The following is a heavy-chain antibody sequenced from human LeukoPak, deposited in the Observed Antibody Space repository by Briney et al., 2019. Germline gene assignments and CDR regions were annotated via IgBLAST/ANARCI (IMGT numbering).Heavy chain of an antibody. CDR3: AKSYEGFDP. V-gene: IGHV3-23*01. Sequence: SGGSLRLSCAASGFTFSNCGMTWVRQAPGKGLEWVSSIGSGGDTTYYADSVKGRFTISRDNSKNTLYLQMNSLRAEDTAVYYCAKSYEGFDPWGQGTLVTVSS. CDR1: GFTFSNCG. CDR2: IGSGGDTT. J-gene: IGHJ5*02. D-gene: IGHD3-22*01.